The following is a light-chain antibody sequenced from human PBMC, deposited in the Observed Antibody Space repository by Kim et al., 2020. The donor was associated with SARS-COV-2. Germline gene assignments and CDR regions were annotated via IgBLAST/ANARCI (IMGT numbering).Light chain of an antibody. CDR1: QGIRDD. CDR3: LQHNVYPPT. Sequence: DIQMTQSPPSLSASVGDRVTITCRASQGIRDDLSWYQQKPGTAPKRLIYTASRLQSGVPSRFSGSGSDTEFTLTISSLQPEDFATYFCLQHNVYPPTFGQGTKVDIK. V-gene: IGKV1-17*01. J-gene: IGKJ1*01. CDR2: TAS.